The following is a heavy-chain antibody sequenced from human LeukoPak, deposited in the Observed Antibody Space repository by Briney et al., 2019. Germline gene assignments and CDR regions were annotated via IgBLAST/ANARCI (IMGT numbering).Heavy chain of an antibody. D-gene: IGHD5-24*01. J-gene: IGHJ4*02. CDR2: IYYSGST. V-gene: IGHV4-39*07. CDR3: ARGHVEMATIGDY. Sequence: PSETLSLTCTVSGGSISSSSYYWGWIRQPPGKGLEWIGSIYYSGSTYYNPSLKSRVTISVDTSKNQFSLKLSSVTAADTAVYYCARGHVEMATIGDYWGQGTLVTVSS. CDR1: GGSISSSSYY.